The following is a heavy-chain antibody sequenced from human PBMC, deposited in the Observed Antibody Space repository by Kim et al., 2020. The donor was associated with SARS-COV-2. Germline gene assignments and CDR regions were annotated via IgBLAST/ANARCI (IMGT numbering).Heavy chain of an antibody. J-gene: IGHJ6*04. D-gene: IGHD1-7*01. CDR3: AKGQTETTSGMDV. Sequence: YADAVKGRFTISGDKSKNTLYLQMNRLRAEDTAVYYCAKGQTETTSGMDVWGKGTTVTVSS. V-gene: IGHV3-23*01.